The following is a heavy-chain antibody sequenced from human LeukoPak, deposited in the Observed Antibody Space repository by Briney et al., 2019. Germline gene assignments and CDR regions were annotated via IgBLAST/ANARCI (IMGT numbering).Heavy chain of an antibody. Sequence: GRSLRLSCAASGFTFSSYWKHWVRQAPGKGLVWVSRINSDGSSTSYADSVKGRFTISRDNAKNTLYLQMNSLRAEDTAVYYCARDMTTVTIGGFYYYYGMDVWGQGTTVTVSS. CDR3: ARDMTTVTIGGFYYYYGMDV. CDR1: GFTFSSYW. J-gene: IGHJ6*02. D-gene: IGHD4-11*01. V-gene: IGHV3-74*01. CDR2: INSDGSST.